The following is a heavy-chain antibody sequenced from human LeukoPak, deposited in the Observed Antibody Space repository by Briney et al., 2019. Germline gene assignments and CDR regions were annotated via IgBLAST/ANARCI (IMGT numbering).Heavy chain of an antibody. V-gene: IGHV3-30*18. Sequence: GKSLRLSCAASGFTFTSFGMHWVRQAPGKGLEWVAVISYDGSKTFYGDYVKGRFTISRDNSKNTLFLQMNSLRVEDTAVYHCAKDALWSGSPGGFDPWGQGTLVTVSS. D-gene: IGHD1-26*01. CDR1: GFTFTSFG. CDR3: AKDALWSGSPGGFDP. J-gene: IGHJ5*02. CDR2: ISYDGSKT.